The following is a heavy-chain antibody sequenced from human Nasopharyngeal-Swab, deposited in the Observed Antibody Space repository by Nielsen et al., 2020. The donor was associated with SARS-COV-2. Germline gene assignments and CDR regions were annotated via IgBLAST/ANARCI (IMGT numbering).Heavy chain of an antibody. J-gene: IGHJ5*02. CDR1: GYNFANYW. CDR3: ARRPYDRNYVGYFDP. Sequence: GESLKISCEASGYNFANYWIGWVRETPGKGLEWIGSVYPADSDTRYSPSFQGRVTVSADKSINTAYLQWSSLRASDSATYFCARRPYDRNYVGYFDPWGQGTQVTVSS. V-gene: IGHV5-51*01. D-gene: IGHD4-11*01. CDR2: VYPADSDT.